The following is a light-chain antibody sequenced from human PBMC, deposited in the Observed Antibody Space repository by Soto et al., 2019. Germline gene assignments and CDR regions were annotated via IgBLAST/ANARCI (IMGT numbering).Light chain of an antibody. J-gene: IGKJ3*01. V-gene: IGKV3-11*01. Sequence: EIVLTQSPDTLSLSPGERATLSCRASQSVSSSLAWYQQIPGQAPRLLIYDASNRATGIPSRFSGSGSGTDLTLTISSLEPEAFAVYYCQQRSNWPPELTFGPGTKVDIK. CDR2: DAS. CDR3: QQRSNWPPELT. CDR1: QSVSSS.